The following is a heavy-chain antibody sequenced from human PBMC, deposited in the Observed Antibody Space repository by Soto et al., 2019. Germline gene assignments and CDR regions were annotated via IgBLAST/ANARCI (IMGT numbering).Heavy chain of an antibody. J-gene: IGHJ5*02. CDR1: GGTFSSYA. Sequence: SVKVSCKASGGTFSSYAISWVRQAPGQGLEWMGGFIPIFGTANYAQKFQGRVTITADESTSTAYMELSSLRSEDTAVYYCARLGGHSSGWYGGFDPWGQGTLVTVSS. CDR2: FIPIFGTA. V-gene: IGHV1-69*13. D-gene: IGHD6-19*01. CDR3: ARLGGHSSGWYGGFDP.